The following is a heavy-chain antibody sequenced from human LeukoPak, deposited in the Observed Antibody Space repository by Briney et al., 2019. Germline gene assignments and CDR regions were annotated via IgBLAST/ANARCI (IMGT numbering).Heavy chain of an antibody. V-gene: IGHV3-30*18. CDR1: GFTFSSYD. Sequence: PGGSLRLSCAASGFTFSSYDMHWVRQAPGKGLEWVSVISCDENNKYYADSVKGRFTISRDNSKNTLYLQMSSLRPEDTAVYYCAKEGRWLQLGGAFDIWGQGTMVTLST. CDR3: AKEGRWLQLGGAFDI. D-gene: IGHD5-24*01. CDR2: ISCDENNK. J-gene: IGHJ3*02.